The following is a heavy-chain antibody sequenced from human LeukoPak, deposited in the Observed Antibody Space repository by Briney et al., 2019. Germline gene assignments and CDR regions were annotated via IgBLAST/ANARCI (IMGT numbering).Heavy chain of an antibody. D-gene: IGHD3-22*01. CDR3: ARDLPYYDRGEVYFDY. CDR1: GFTFDDYA. V-gene: IGHV3-48*01. J-gene: IGHJ4*02. Sequence: GRSLRLSCAASGFTFDDYAMHWVRQAPGKGLEWVSYISSSSSTIYYADSVKGRFTISRDNAKNSLYLQMNSLRAEDTAVYYCARDLPYYDRGEVYFDYWGQGTLVTVSS. CDR2: ISSSSSTI.